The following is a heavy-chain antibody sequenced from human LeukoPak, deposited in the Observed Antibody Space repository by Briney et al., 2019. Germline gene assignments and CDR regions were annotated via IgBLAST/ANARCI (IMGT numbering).Heavy chain of an antibody. J-gene: IGHJ4*02. D-gene: IGHD3-9*01. CDR2: IYYSGST. Sequence: PSETLSLTCTVSGGSISTYYWSWIRQPPGKGLEWIGYIYYSGSTNYNPSLKSRVTITVDTSKNQFSLKLSSVTAADTAVYYCARHATYYDILTGYSLISTGFDYWGQGTLVTVSS. V-gene: IGHV4-59*08. CDR3: ARHATYYDILTGYSLISTGFDY. CDR1: GGSISTYY.